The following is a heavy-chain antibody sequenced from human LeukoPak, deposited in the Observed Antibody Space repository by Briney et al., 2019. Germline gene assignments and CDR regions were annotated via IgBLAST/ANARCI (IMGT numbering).Heavy chain of an antibody. V-gene: IGHV4-34*01. Sequence: PSETLSLTCAVYGGSFSGYYWSWIRQPPGKGLEWIGEINHSGSTNYNPSLKSRVTISVDTSKNQFSLKLSSVTAADTAVYYCARGRPYRRIQLWRTGPFDYWGQGTLVTVSS. CDR2: INHSGST. D-gene: IGHD5-18*01. J-gene: IGHJ4*02. CDR1: GGSFSGYY. CDR3: ARGRPYRRIQLWRTGPFDY.